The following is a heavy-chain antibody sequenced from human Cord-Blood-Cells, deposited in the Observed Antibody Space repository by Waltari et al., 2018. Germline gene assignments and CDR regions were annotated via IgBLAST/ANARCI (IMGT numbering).Heavy chain of an antibody. CDR2: INHSGRT. J-gene: IGHJ3*02. CDR3: ARGLVHIAAAGNAFDI. D-gene: IGHD6-13*01. V-gene: IGHV4-34*01. Sequence: QVQLQQWGAGLLKPSETLSLTCAVYGGSFSGYYWSWIRPPPGKGLEWSGEINHSGRTNYNPSLKSRVTISGDTSKNQFSRKLSSVTAADTAVYYCARGLVHIAAAGNAFDIWGQGTMVTVSS. CDR1: GGSFSGYY.